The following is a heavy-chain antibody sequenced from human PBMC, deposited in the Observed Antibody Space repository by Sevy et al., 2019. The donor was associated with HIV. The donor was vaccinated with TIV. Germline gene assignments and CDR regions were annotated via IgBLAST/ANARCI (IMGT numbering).Heavy chain of an antibody. V-gene: IGHV3-48*03. J-gene: IGHJ6*02. Sequence: GGSLRLSCAASGFTFSSYEMNWVRQAPGKGLEWVSYISSSGSTIYYADSVKGRFTISRDNAKNSLYLQMNSLRAEDTTVYYCARISYYYGMDVWGQGTTVTVSS. CDR3: ARISYYYGMDV. CDR2: ISSSGSTI. CDR1: GFTFSSYE.